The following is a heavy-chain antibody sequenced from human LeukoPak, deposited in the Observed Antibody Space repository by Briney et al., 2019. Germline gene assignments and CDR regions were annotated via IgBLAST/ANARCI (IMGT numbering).Heavy chain of an antibody. J-gene: IGHJ1*01. V-gene: IGHV3-30-3*01. CDR1: GFTFSSYA. CDR3: AQDRGASTYQYFQY. CDR2: ISYDGSNK. D-gene: IGHD2/OR15-2a*01. Sequence: QPGRSLRLSCAASGFTFSSYAMHWVRQAPGKGLEWVAVISYDGSNKYYADSVKGRFTISRDNSKNTLYLQMNSLRAEDTAVYYCAQDRGASTYQYFQYWGQGTLVTVSS.